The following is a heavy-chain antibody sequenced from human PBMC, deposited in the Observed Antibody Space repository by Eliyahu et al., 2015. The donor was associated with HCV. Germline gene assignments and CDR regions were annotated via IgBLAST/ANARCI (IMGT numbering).Heavy chain of an antibody. Sequence: QLQLQESGPGLVKPSETLSLTCTVSGGSISSNSYYWAWIRQPPGKGLGWIGTIYYSGSTYDNPSLKXRVTILVDTSKNQFSLELTSVTAADTAVYYCARRYCSLTSCPGFDFWGQGTQVTVSS. V-gene: IGHV4-39*01. D-gene: IGHD2-2*01. J-gene: IGHJ4*02. CDR2: IYYSGST. CDR3: ARRYCSLTSCPGFDF. CDR1: GGSISSNSYY.